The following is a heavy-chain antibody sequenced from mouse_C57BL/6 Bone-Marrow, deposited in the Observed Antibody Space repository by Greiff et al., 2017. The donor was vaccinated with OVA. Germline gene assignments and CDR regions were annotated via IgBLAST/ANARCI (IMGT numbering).Heavy chain of an antibody. V-gene: IGHV5-6*02. CDR3: ARRAYGSSYGYFVV. CDR1: GFTFSSYG. J-gene: IGHJ1*03. D-gene: IGHD1-1*01. CDR2: ISSGGSYT. Sequence: EVMLVESGGDLVKPGGSLKLSCAASGFTFSSYGMSWVRQTPDKRLEWVATISSGGSYTYYPDCVKGRFIISRDNAKHTLYLQMSSLKYEDTAMYYCARRAYGSSYGYFVVWGTETTVTVSS.